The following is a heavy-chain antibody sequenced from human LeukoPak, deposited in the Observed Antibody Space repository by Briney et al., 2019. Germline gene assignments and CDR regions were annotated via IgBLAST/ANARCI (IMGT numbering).Heavy chain of an antibody. CDR2: IYYSGST. J-gene: IGHJ6*03. V-gene: IGHV4-59*01. Sequence: PPETLSLTCTVSGGSISSYYWSWLRQPPGKGLEWIGYIYYSGSTNYNPSLKSRVTISVDTSKNQFSLKLSSVTAADAAVYYCAGTYYGFWSGYYPHYYYYYMDVWGKGTTVTVSS. CDR3: AGTYYGFWSGYYPHYYYYYMDV. CDR1: GGSISSYY. D-gene: IGHD3-3*01.